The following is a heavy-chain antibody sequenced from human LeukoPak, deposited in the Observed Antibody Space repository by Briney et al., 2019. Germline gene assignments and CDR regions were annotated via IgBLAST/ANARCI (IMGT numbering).Heavy chain of an antibody. J-gene: IGHJ4*02. D-gene: IGHD6-19*01. V-gene: IGHV1-2*02. CDR1: GYAFTGYY. Sequence: ASVKVSCKASGYAFTGYYMHWVRQAPGQGLEWMGWINPNSGGTNYAQKFQGRVTMTRDTSISTAYMELSRLRSDDTAVYYCARDSRYSSGWHFDYWGQGTLVTVSS. CDR2: INPNSGGT. CDR3: ARDSRYSSGWHFDY.